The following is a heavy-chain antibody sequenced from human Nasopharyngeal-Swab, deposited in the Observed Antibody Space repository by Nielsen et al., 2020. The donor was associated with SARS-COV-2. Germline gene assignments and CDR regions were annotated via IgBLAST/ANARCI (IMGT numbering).Heavy chain of an antibody. CDR1: GGSISSSSYY. D-gene: IGHD3-22*01. CDR2: IYYSGST. CDR3: ARPNYDSSGYYRGQGVFDI. V-gene: IGHV4-39*01. Sequence: SETLSLTCTVSGGSISSSSYYWGWIRQPPGKGLEWIGSIYYSGSTYYNPSLKSRVTISVDTSKNQFSLKLSSVTAADTAVYYCARPNYDSSGYYRGQGVFDIWGQGTMVTVSS. J-gene: IGHJ3*02.